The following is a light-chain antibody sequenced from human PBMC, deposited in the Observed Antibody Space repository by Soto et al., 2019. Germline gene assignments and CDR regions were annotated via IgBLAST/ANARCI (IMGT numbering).Light chain of an antibody. CDR1: QSISSY. CDR3: QQSYSTPLT. J-gene: IGKJ3*01. CDR2: AAS. V-gene: IGKV1-39*01. Sequence: DIQMTQSPSSLSASVGDRVTITCRASQSISSYLNWYQQKPGKAPKLLIYAASSLQSGVPSRFSGSGSGTDVTLTFSSLQPEDFATYYCQQSYSTPLTFGHGTKVDIK.